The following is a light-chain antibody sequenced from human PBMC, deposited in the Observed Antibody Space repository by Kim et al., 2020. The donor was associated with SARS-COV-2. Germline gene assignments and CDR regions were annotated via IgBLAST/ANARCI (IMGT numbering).Light chain of an antibody. Sequence: PGGRATLSCRASQSVDNSIAWYQQKPDQPPRLLIYDALNRATGIPARFSGSGSGTDFTLTISSLEPEDFAVYYCQQRSYWPLTFGKGSRL. CDR1: QSVDNS. CDR2: DAL. J-gene: IGKJ5*01. V-gene: IGKV3-11*01. CDR3: QQRSYWPLT.